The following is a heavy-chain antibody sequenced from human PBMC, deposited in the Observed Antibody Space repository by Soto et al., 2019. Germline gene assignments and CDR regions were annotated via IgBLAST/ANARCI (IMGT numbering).Heavy chain of an antibody. D-gene: IGHD5-12*01. CDR2: ISYDGSNK. J-gene: IGHJ3*02. Sequence: GGSLRLSCAASGFTFSSYAMHWVRQAPGKGLEWVAVISYDGSNKYYADSVKGRFTISRDNSKNTLYLQMNSLRAEDTAVYYCASDVASKGAFDIWGQGTMVTVSS. CDR1: GFTFSSYA. CDR3: ASDVASKGAFDI. V-gene: IGHV3-30-3*01.